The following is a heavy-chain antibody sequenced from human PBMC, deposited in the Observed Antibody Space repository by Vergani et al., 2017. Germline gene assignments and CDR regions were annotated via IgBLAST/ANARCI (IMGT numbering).Heavy chain of an antibody. CDR3: AKDRDYGDTYYYYYYGMDV. V-gene: IGHV3-30-3*01. CDR1: GFTFSSYA. J-gene: IGHJ6*02. CDR2: ISYDGSNK. D-gene: IGHD4-17*01. Sequence: QVQLVESGGGVVQPGRSLRLSCAASGFTFSSYAMHWVRQAPGKGLEWVAVISYDGSNKYYADCVKGRFTISRDNSKNTLYLQMNSLRAEDTAVYYCAKDRDYGDTYYYYYYGMDVWGQGTTVTVSS.